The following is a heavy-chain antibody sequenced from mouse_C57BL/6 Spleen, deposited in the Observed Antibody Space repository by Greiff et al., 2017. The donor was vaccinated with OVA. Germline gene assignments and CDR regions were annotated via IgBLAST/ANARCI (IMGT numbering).Heavy chain of an antibody. Sequence: VQLQQPGAELVMPGASVKLSCKASGYTFTSYWMHWVKQRPGQGLEWIGEIDPSDSYTNYNQKFTGKSTLTVDKSSSTAYMQLSSLTSEDSAVYYCARFGYYEDYWGQGTTLTVSS. CDR2: IDPSDSYT. CDR1: GYTFTSYW. J-gene: IGHJ2*01. V-gene: IGHV1-69*01. CDR3: ARFGYYEDY. D-gene: IGHD2-3*01.